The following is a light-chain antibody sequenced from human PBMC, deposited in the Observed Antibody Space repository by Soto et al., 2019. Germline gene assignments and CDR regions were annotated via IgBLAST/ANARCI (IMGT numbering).Light chain of an antibody. CDR2: GAS. V-gene: IGKV3-20*01. J-gene: IGKJ5*01. Sequence: EIVLTRSPGTLSLSPGESATLLCRASQFVSSRSLAWYQQKLGQAPRLLIYGASNRATGIPGRFSASGSGTDFTLTITPLEPEDFAVYFCQQYANSPITFGQGTRLDIK. CDR3: QQYANSPIT. CDR1: QFVSSRS.